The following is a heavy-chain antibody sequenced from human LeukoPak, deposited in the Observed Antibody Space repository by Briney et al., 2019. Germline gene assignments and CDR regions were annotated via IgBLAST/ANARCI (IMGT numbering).Heavy chain of an antibody. CDR1: GYPVTVCY. CDR3: ARAGGYCSSSICYLAYYFDY. V-gene: IGHV1-46*01. J-gene: IGHJ4*02. Sequence: EASVKVSCKTSGYPVTVCYMHWVRQAPGQGLEWMGIVNPDSGSTNYAQKFQGRVTMTRDMSTSTIYMELSSLRSEDTAVYYCARAGGYCSSSICYLAYYFDYWGQGTLVTVSS. CDR2: VNPDSGST. D-gene: IGHD2-2*01.